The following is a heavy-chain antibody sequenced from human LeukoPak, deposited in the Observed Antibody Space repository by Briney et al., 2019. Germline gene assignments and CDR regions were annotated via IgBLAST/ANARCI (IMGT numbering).Heavy chain of an antibody. CDR2: IIPIFGTA. V-gene: IGHV1-69*06. Sequence: GASVKVSCKASGGTFSSYAISWVRQAPGQGLEWMGGIIPIFGTANYAQKFQGRVTITADKSTSTAYMELNSLRAEDTAVYYCARVGYGDFYFDYWGQGTLVTVSS. CDR3: ARVGYGDFYFDY. D-gene: IGHD4-17*01. J-gene: IGHJ4*02. CDR1: GGTFSSYA.